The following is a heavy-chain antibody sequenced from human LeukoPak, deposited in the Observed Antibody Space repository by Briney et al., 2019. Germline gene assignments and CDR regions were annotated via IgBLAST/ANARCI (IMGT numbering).Heavy chain of an antibody. J-gene: IGHJ6*02. CDR1: GGYINSGSYY. CDR2: IYDRGTT. Sequence: PLQTLSLTCTVSGGYINSGSYYWSWIRQNPGKGLEWIGYIYDRGTTDYNPSLKSRLMISVDTSKNQFSLNLNSVTAADTAVYYCARGSFYYAMDVWGQGTTVTVSS. CDR3: ARGSFYYAMDV. V-gene: IGHV4-31*03.